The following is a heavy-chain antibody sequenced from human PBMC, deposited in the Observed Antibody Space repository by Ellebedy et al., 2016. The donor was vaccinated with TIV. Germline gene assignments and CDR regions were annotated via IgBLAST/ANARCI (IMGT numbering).Heavy chain of an antibody. CDR3: ARGEGWIDN. J-gene: IGHJ4*02. D-gene: IGHD5-24*01. CDR2: IKPDGSET. Sequence: GGSLRLSXAASGFTFGDYAMSWVRPAPGKGLKWVANIKPDGSETFYVDSVKGRFTISRDNAKNSLYLQMNSLRAEDTAVYFCARGEGWIDNWGQGTLVTVSS. CDR1: GFTFGDYA. V-gene: IGHV3-7*04.